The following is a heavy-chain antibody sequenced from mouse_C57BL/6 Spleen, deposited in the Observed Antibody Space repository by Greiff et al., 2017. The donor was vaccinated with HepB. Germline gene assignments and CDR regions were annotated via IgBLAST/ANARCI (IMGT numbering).Heavy chain of an antibody. CDR2: IYPGDGDT. D-gene: IGHD1-1*01. CDR1: GYAFSSSW. CDR3: AREGYYGSSYAAWFAY. J-gene: IGHJ3*01. Sequence: QVQLQQSGPELVKPGASVKISCKASGYAFSSSWMNWVKQRPGKGLEWIGRIYPGDGDTNYNGKFKGKATLTADKSSSTAYMQLSSLTSEDSAVYFWAREGYYGSSYAAWFAYWGQGTLVTVSA. V-gene: IGHV1-82*01.